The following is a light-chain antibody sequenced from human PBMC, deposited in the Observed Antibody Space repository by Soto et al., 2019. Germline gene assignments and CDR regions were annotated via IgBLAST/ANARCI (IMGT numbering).Light chain of an antibody. CDR2: GNS. CDR1: SSNIGAGYD. V-gene: IGLV1-40*01. J-gene: IGLJ2*01. Sequence: QLVLTQPPSVSGAPGQRVTISCTGSSSNIGAGYDVYWYQQLPGRAPKLLIYGNSKGPSGVPDRFSDSKSGTSASLAITGLQAEDEADYYCQSYDNSLSGSRIFGGGTKLTVL. CDR3: QSYDNSLSGSRI.